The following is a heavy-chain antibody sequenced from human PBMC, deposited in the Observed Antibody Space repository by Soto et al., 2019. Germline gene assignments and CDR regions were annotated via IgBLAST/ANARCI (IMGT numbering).Heavy chain of an antibody. CDR3: AKGQHCSSTSCYFYYYGMDV. D-gene: IGHD2-2*01. V-gene: IGHV3-30*18. J-gene: IGHJ6*02. CDR1: GFTFSSYG. Sequence: QVQLVESGGGVVQPGRSLRLSCAASGFTFSSYGMHWVRQAPGKGLEWVAVISYDGSNKYYADSVKGRFTISRDNSKNTXYXXMNSLRAEDTAVYYCAKGQHCSSTSCYFYYYGMDVWGQGTTVTVSS. CDR2: ISYDGSNK.